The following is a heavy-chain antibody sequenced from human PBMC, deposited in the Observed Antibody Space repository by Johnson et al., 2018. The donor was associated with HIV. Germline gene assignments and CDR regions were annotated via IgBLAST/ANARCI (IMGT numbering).Heavy chain of an antibody. D-gene: IGHD7-27*01. J-gene: IGHJ3*02. CDR3: AKDLGTGDDAFDI. Sequence: QVQLVESGGGVVQPGRSLRLSCAASGFTFSSYGMHWVRQAPGKGLEWVAVIWYDGSNKYYADSVKGRFTISRDNSKNTLYLQMNSLRAEATAVYYCAKDLGTGDDAFDIWGQGTMVTVSA. CDR1: GFTFSSYG. CDR2: IWYDGSNK. V-gene: IGHV3-33*06.